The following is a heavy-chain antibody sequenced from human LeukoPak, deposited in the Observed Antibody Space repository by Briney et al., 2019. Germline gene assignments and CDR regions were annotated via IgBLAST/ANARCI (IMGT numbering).Heavy chain of an antibody. V-gene: IGHV3-30*02. CDR3: ARVRLESGFFGVVIGDHAFDI. D-gene: IGHD3-3*01. CDR1: GFSFSSYG. CDR2: IRNDGTNK. Sequence: GGSLRLSCAASGFSFSSYGMHWVRQAPGKGLEWVAFIRNDGTNKYYADSMKGRFAISRDNAKNSLYLQMNSLRAEDTAVYYCARVRLESGFFGVVIGDHAFDIWGQGSMVTVSS. J-gene: IGHJ3*02.